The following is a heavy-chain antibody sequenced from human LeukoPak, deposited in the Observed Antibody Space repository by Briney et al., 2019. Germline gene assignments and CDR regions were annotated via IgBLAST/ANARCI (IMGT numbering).Heavy chain of an antibody. CDR2: IYHSGST. CDR3: VTPRSWELSDMAV. Sequence: SETLSLTCAVSGYSISSGYYWGWIRQPPGKGLEWIGSIYHSGSTYYNPSLKSRVTISVDTSKNEFSLRLTSVTAADTAVYYCVTPRSWELSDMAVWGKGTTVIVSS. V-gene: IGHV4-38-2*01. D-gene: IGHD1-26*01. J-gene: IGHJ6*03. CDR1: GYSISSGYY.